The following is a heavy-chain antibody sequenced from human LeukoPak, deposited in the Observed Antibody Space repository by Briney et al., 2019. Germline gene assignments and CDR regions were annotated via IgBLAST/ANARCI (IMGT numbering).Heavy chain of an antibody. V-gene: IGHV3-30*02. D-gene: IGHD2-2*01. CDR1: GFTFSSYG. CDR3: AKKGQDIVVVPAAIQNYYYYYMDV. Sequence: GGSLRLSCAASGFTFSSYGMHWVRQAPGRGLEWVAFIRYDGGNKYYADSVKGRFTISRDNSKNTLYLQMNSLRAEDTAVYYCAKKGQDIVVVPAAIQNYYYYYMDVWGKGTTVTISS. CDR2: IRYDGGNK. J-gene: IGHJ6*03.